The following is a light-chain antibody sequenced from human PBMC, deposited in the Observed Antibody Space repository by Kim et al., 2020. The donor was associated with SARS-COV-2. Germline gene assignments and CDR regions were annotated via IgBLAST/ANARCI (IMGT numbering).Light chain of an antibody. J-gene: IGKJ1*01. Sequence: LSPGERAPLSCRASQSVSSYLAWYQQKPGQAPRLLIYDASNRATGIPARFSGSGSGTDFTLTISSLEPEDFAVYYCQQRSNWPPTFGQGTKVEIK. CDR1: QSVSSY. CDR2: DAS. V-gene: IGKV3-11*01. CDR3: QQRSNWPPT.